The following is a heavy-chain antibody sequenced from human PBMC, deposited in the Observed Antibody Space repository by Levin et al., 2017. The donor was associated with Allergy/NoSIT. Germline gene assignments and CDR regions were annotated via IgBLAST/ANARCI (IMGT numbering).Heavy chain of an antibody. V-gene: IGHV3-7*01. CDR3: ARGGAAAGILSY. J-gene: IGHJ4*02. Sequence: SCEASRFSFNSHWMNWVRQAPGKGPEWVASINQDGSDKDYLDSVKGRFTISRDNAKNTLYLQMNSLRAEDTAVYYCARGGAAAGILSYWGQGTLVTVSS. D-gene: IGHD6-13*01. CDR1: RFSFNSHW. CDR2: INQDGSDK.